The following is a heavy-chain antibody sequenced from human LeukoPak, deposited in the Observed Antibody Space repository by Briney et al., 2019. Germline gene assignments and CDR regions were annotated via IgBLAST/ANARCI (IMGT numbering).Heavy chain of an antibody. J-gene: IGHJ4*02. CDR3: ARGPSGYHNT. CDR1: GFTFSSYW. D-gene: IGHD5-12*01. CDR2: INSDGSYT. V-gene: IGHV3-74*01. Sequence: GGSLRLSCAASGFTFSSYWMHWVRQAPGKGLVWVSHINSDGSYTSYADSVKGRVTISRDNAKNTLYLQMDSLRPEDIGVYYCARGPSGYHNTGGQGTLVTVSS.